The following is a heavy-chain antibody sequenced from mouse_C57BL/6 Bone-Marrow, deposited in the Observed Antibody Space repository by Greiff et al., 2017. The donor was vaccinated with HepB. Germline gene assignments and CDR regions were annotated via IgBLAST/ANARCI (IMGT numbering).Heavy chain of an antibody. CDR1: GFSLTSYG. D-gene: IGHD2-2*01. V-gene: IGHV2-5*01. CDR2: IWRGGST. J-gene: IGHJ1*03. Sequence: QVQLQQSGPGLVQPSQSLSITCTVSGFSLTSYGVHWVRQSPGKGLEWLGVIWRGGSTDYNAAFMSRLSITKDNSQSQVFFKMNSLQADDTAIYYCAKNERGYGYDWYFDVWGTGTTVTVSS. CDR3: AKNERGYGYDWYFDV.